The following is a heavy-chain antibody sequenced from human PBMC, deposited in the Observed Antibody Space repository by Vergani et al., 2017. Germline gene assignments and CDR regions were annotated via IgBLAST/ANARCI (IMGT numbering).Heavy chain of an antibody. D-gene: IGHD5-18*01. V-gene: IGHV1-69*14. CDR3: ARDPSVERVDTAPGNY. Sequence: QVQLVQSGAEVKKPGSSVKVSCKASGGTFSSYAISWVRQAPGQGLEWMGRIIPIFGTANYAQKFQGRVTITADKATSTAYMELSRLRPEDTAVYYCARDPSVERVDTAPGNYWGQGTLVTVSS. CDR2: IIPIFGTA. J-gene: IGHJ4*02. CDR1: GGTFSSYA.